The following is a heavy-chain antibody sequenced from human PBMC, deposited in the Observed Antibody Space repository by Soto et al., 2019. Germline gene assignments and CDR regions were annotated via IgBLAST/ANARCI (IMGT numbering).Heavy chain of an antibody. CDR3: ARDGQPLAPYTMDV. CDR2: VWSDGSNK. J-gene: IGHJ6*02. Sequence: PGGALRLSSGASGFTFSSHDIHWVRQAQGKGLEWVAQVWSDGSNKYYADSKKGRFTISRDNSKNTVFLQMSSLRVEDTAVYHCARDGQPLAPYTMDVWGQGTTVTVSS. D-gene: IGHD6-13*01. V-gene: IGHV3-33*01. CDR1: GFTFSSHD.